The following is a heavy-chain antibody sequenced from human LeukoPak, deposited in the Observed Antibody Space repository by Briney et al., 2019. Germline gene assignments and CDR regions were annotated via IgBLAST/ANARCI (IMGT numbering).Heavy chain of an antibody. CDR2: ISPSGGST. CDR3: ARNPYSTSQHWFVP. V-gene: IGHV1-46*01. D-gene: IGHD6-6*01. CDR1: GYTFASYS. J-gene: IGHJ5*02. Sequence: GASVKVSCKASGYTFASYSIHWVRQAPGQGLESMGIISPSGGSTNYAQNFQGRVTMTRDTSTNTVYMELSSLRSEDTAVYYSARNPYSTSQHWFVPWRQGTLVTVSS.